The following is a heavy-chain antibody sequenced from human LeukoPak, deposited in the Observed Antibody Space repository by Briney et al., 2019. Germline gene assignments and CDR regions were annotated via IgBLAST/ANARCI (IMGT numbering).Heavy chain of an antibody. V-gene: IGHV3-30*02. CDR2: IRYDGSNK. J-gene: IGHJ4*02. CDR1: GFTFSSYG. CDR3: AKEEFCSGGSCYPDY. Sequence: GGSLRLSCAASGFTFSSYGMHWVRQAPGKGLEWVAFIRYDGSNKYYADSVKGRFTIPRDNSKNTPYLQMNSLRAEDTAVYYCAKEEFCSGGSCYPDYWGQGTLVTVSS. D-gene: IGHD2-15*01.